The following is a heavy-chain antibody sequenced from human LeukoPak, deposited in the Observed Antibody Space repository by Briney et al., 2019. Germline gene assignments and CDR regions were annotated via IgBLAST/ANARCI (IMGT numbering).Heavy chain of an antibody. CDR1: GGTFISYS. Sequence: SPKVSCQAPGGTFISYSNSLVRDGPRQGLKWMGGIFAVFGTANYAQKVQGGVTLTTDESTSTAYMELSSLRSEDTAGYYCARDGYNTDYAFDIWGQGTMVTVSS. J-gene: IGHJ3*02. V-gene: IGHV1-69*05. D-gene: IGHD5-24*01. CDR3: ARDGYNTDYAFDI. CDR2: IFAVFGTA.